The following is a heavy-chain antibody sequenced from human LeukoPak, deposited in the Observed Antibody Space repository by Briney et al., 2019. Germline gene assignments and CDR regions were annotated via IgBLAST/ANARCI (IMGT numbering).Heavy chain of an antibody. CDR2: IYYSGST. CDR3: ARELIAQNWFDP. Sequence: SETLSLTCTVSGGSISSYYWSWIRQPPGKGLEWIGYIYYSGSTNYNPSLKSRVTISVDTSKNQFSLKLSSVTAADTAVYYCARELIAQNWFDPWGQGTLVTVSS. J-gene: IGHJ5*02. V-gene: IGHV4-59*01. CDR1: GGSISSYY. D-gene: IGHD2/OR15-2a*01.